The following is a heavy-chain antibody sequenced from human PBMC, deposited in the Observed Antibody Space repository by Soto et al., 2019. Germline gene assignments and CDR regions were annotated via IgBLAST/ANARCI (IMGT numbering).Heavy chain of an antibody. CDR1: GYTFTNHG. J-gene: IGHJ4*02. V-gene: IGHV1-18*01. Sequence: QVQSVQSGGEVKKPGASVTVSCKASGYTFTNHGISWVRQAPGQGLEWMGWIGADNRDTNYAQNIQGRLTMTTDTSTNTAYMELRSLQSDDTAVYYCARDISYGSGTAYGYWGQGTLVTVSS. CDR3: ARDISYGSGTAYGY. D-gene: IGHD3-10*01. CDR2: IGADNRDT.